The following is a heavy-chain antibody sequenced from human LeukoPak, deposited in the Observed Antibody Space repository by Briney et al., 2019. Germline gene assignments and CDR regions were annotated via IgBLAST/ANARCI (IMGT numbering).Heavy chain of an antibody. CDR1: GFTFNRYG. Sequence: PGGSLRLSCAASGFTFNRYGMSWVRQAPGMGLEWVSSISDSGDNTFYAASVKGRFTISRDNSKNTLYLQMNSLRAEDTAVYYCAKEAKNTIFGVVTPPSFDYWGQGTLVTVSS. V-gene: IGHV3-23*01. CDR3: AKEAKNTIFGVVTPPSFDY. D-gene: IGHD3-3*01. J-gene: IGHJ4*02. CDR2: ISDSGDNT.